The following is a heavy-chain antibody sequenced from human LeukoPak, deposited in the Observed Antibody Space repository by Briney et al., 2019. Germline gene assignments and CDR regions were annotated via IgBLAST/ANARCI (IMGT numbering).Heavy chain of an antibody. CDR2: ISNSGSTI. CDR3: ARGRWQLVPFDY. Sequence: PGGSLRLSCAASGFTFSEYYMSWISQAPGKGLEWISYISNSGSTIYYADSVKGRFTICRDNAKNSLFLQMNSLRADDTAVYYCARGRWQLVPFDYWGQGTLVTVSS. D-gene: IGHD6-6*01. CDR1: GFTFSEYY. J-gene: IGHJ4*02. V-gene: IGHV3-11*04.